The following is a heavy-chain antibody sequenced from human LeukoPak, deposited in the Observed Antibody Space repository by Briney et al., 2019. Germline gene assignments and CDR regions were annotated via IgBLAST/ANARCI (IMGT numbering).Heavy chain of an antibody. CDR1: GDSVSSNSAA. V-gene: IGHV6-1*01. D-gene: IGHD3-22*01. CDR3: ARVEHYYDSSGYSPFDY. Sequence: SQTLSLTCAISGDSVSSNSAAWNWIRQSPSRGLEWLGRTYYRSKWYNDYAVSVKSRITINPDTSKNQFSLQLNSVTPEDTAVYYCARVEHYYDSSGYSPFDYWGQGTLVTVSS. CDR2: TYYRSKWYN. J-gene: IGHJ4*02.